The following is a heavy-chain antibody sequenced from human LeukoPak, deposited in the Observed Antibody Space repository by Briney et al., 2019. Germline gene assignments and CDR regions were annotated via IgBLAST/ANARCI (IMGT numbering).Heavy chain of an antibody. V-gene: IGHV4-61*01. CDR3: ARTTAVAGWFDP. CDR2: IYYSGST. Sequence: PSETLSLTCTVSGGSVSSDNYYWTWIRQPPGKGLEWIGYIYYSGSTNYNPSLKSRVTISVDTSKNQFSLKLSSVTAADTAVYYCARTTAVAGWFDPWGQGTLVTVSS. CDR1: GGSVSSDNYY. J-gene: IGHJ5*02. D-gene: IGHD6-19*01.